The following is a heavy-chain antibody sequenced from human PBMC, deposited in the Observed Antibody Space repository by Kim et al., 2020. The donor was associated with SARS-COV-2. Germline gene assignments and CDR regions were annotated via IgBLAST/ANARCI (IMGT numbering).Heavy chain of an antibody. CDR3: AKFEGLLGGSGPWGMDV. CDR1: GFTFSSYG. Sequence: GGSLRLSCAASGFTFSSYGMHWVRQAPGKGLEWVAVISYDGSNKYYADSVKGRFTISRDNSKNTLYLQMNSLRAEDTAVYYCAKFEGLLGGSGPWGMDVWGQGTTVTVSS. V-gene: IGHV3-30*18. CDR2: ISYDGSNK. D-gene: IGHD3-10*01. J-gene: IGHJ6*02.